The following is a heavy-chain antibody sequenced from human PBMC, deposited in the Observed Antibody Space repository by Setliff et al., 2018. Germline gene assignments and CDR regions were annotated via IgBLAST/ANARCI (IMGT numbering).Heavy chain of an antibody. J-gene: IGHJ4*02. D-gene: IGHD5-12*01. V-gene: IGHV1-2*04. CDR1: GYTFTGYY. CDR2: INPNSGGT. Sequence: ASVKVSCKASGYTFTGYYMHWVRQAPGQGLEWMGWINPNSGGTNYAQKFQGWVTMTRDTSISTAYMELSRLRSDDTAVYYCARQPSRRWLHTKRPGRYFDYWGQGTLVTVSS. CDR3: ARQPSRRWLHTKRPGRYFDY.